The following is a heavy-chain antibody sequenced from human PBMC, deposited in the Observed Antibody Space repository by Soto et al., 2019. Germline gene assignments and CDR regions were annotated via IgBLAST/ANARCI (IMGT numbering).Heavy chain of an antibody. J-gene: IGHJ4*02. Sequence: ASVKVSCKASGGTFSSYAISWVRQAPGQGLEWMGGIIPIFGTANYAQKFQGRVTITADESTSTAYMELSSLRSEDTAVYYCAREYGDYVGYSVYCGQGTLVTVSS. D-gene: IGHD4-17*01. V-gene: IGHV1-69*13. CDR3: AREYGDYVGYSVY. CDR1: GGTFSSYA. CDR2: IIPIFGTA.